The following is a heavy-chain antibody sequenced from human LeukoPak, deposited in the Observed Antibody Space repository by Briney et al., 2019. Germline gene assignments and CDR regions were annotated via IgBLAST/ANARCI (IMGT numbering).Heavy chain of an antibody. J-gene: IGHJ4*02. CDR2: INSDGSST. Sequence: GGSLRLSCAASGFTFSSYWMHWVRQAPGKGLVWVSRINSDGSSTSYADSVKGRFTISRDNSKNTLYLQMNSLRAEDTAVYYCAKILGDSSSHHSDYWGQGTLVTVSS. CDR3: AKILGDSSSHHSDY. D-gene: IGHD6-6*01. CDR1: GFTFSSYW. V-gene: IGHV3-74*01.